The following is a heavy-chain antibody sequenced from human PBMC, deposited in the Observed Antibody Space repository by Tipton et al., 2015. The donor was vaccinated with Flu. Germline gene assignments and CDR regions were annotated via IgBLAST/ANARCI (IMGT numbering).Heavy chain of an antibody. CDR1: GFNVSSNY. CDR3: AREFYESARHYYYGMDV. CDR2: IYSGGTT. Sequence: VQLVQSGGGLIQPGGSLRLSCAASGFNVSSNYMSWVRQAPGKGLEWVSIIYSGGTTYYADSVKGRFTISRDNSKNTLFLQMDSLRAEDTAVYYCAREFYESARHYYYGMDVWGQGTTVTVSS. J-gene: IGHJ6*02. D-gene: IGHD3-22*01. V-gene: IGHV3-53*01.